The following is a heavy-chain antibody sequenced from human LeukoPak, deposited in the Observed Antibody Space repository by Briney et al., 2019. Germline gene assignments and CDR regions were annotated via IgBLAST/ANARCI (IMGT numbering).Heavy chain of an antibody. CDR3: ARDLVGEFDY. V-gene: IGHV3-21*01. CDR2: ISSTSSYI. D-gene: IGHD1-26*01. Sequence: GGSLRLSCAASGFTFSNSSMNWVRQAPGKGLEWVSSISSTSSYIYYADSVKGRFTISRDIAKNSLYLQMNSLRAEDTAVYYCARDLVGEFDYWGQGTLVTVSS. CDR1: GFTFSNSS. J-gene: IGHJ4*02.